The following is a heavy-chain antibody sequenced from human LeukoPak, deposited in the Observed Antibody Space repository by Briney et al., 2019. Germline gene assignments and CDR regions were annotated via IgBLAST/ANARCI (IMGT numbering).Heavy chain of an antibody. V-gene: IGHV4-4*08. J-gene: IGHJ4*02. CDR3: ARDFWSGYYDY. CDR1: GVSISSYY. D-gene: IGHD3-3*01. CDR2: IYTSGST. Sequence: PSETLSLTCTVSGVSISSYYWSWIRQPPGKGLEWIGRIYTSGSTNYNPSLKSRVTISVDTSKNQFSLKLSSVTAADTAVYYCARDFWSGYYDYWGQGTLVTVSS.